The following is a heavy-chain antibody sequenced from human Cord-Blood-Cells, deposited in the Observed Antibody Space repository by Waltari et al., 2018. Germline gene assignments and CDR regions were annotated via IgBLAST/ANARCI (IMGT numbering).Heavy chain of an antibody. V-gene: IGHV4-39*07. D-gene: IGHD1-26*01. CDR3: ARREGATDY. J-gene: IGHJ4*02. CDR1: GGSISRSSYY. Sequence: QLQLQESVTGLVKPSETLSLTCTVSGGSISRSSYYWGWIRQPPGKGLEWIGSIYYSGSTYYNPSLKSRVTISVDTSKNQFSLKLSSVTAADTAVYYCARREGATDYWGQGTLVTVSS. CDR2: IYYSGST.